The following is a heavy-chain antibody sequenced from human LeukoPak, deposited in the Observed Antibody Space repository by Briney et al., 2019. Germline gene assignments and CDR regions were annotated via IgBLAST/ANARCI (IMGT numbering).Heavy chain of an antibody. CDR3: AKNIVVVPAAELDY. V-gene: IGHV3-23*01. D-gene: IGHD2-2*01. CDR1: GFTFSSYA. CDR2: ISGSGGST. Sequence: GGSLRLSCAASGFTFSSYAMSWVRQAPGKGLEWVSAISGSGGSTYYADSVKGRFTISRDNSKNTLYLQMNSLRAEDTAVYYFAKNIVVVPAAELDYWGQGTLVTVSS. J-gene: IGHJ4*02.